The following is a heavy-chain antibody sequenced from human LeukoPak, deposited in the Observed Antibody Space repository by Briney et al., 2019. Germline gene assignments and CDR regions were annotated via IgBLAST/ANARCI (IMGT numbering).Heavy chain of an antibody. Sequence: SETLSLTCSVPGGSISNYHWSWIRQPPGKGLEWIGYIYYGGSSGSTNYNPSLKSRVTISVDASKNQFSLNLSSVTAADTAVYYCARWNSGGDYWGQGTLVTVSS. CDR1: GGSISNYH. J-gene: IGHJ4*02. V-gene: IGHV4-59*01. D-gene: IGHD1/OR15-1a*01. CDR3: ARWNSGGDY. CDR2: IYYGGSSGST.